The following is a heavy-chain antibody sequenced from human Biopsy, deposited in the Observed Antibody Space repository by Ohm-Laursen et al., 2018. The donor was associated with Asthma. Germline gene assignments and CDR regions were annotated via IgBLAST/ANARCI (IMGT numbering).Heavy chain of an antibody. V-gene: IGHV3-30*01. CDR1: GFSFSNFA. J-gene: IGHJ3*02. CDR2: ISKDASTQ. D-gene: IGHD1-1*01. Sequence: SLRLSCTASGFSFSNFAIHWVRQAPGKGLEWVGVISKDASTQDYADSVKGRFTMARDNSKNTLDLQMNSLREEDTAVYYCVGDGTDDAFDIWGQGTVVSVS. CDR3: VGDGTDDAFDI.